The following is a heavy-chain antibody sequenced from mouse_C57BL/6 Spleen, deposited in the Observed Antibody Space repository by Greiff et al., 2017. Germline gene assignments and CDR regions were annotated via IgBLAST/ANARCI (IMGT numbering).Heavy chain of an antibody. CDR3: TGKPWFAY. V-gene: IGHV1-15*01. CDR1: GYTFTDYE. J-gene: IGHJ3*01. CDR2: IDPETGGT. Sequence: QVQLQQSGAELVRPGASVTLSCKASGYTFTDYEMHWVKQTPVHGLEWIGAIDPETGGTAYNQKFKGKDILTADKSSSTAYMELRSLTSEDSAVYYCTGKPWFAYWGQGTLVTVSA.